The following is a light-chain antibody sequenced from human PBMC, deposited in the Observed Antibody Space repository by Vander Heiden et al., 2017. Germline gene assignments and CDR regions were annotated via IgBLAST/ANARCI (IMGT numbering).Light chain of an antibody. Sequence: EIVMTQSPATLSVSPGERATLSCRASQSVSGNLAWYQQKPGQAPRHLIYGASTRATGIPARFSGSGSGTEYTLTISSLQSEDLAVYYCQQYYNWPRTFGQGTKVEIK. J-gene: IGKJ1*01. CDR2: GAS. CDR3: QQYYNWPRT. V-gene: IGKV3-15*01. CDR1: QSVSGN.